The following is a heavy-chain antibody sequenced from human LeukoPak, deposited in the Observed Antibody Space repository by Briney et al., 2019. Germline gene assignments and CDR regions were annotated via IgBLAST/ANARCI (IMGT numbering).Heavy chain of an antibody. CDR3: AREIRDGFAFDI. V-gene: IGHV4-34*01. CDR1: GGSFSGYY. J-gene: IGHJ3*02. Sequence: SETLSLTCAVYGGSFSGYYWSWIRQPPGKGLEWIGEINHSGSTNYNPSLKSRVTISVDTSKNQFSLKLSSVTAADTAVYYCAREIRDGFAFDIWGQGTMVTVSS. CDR2: INHSGST. D-gene: IGHD5-24*01.